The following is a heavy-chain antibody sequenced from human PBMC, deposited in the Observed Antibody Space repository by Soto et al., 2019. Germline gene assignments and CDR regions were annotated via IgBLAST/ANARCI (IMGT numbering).Heavy chain of an antibody. Sequence: SETLSLTCTVSGGSISSGGYYWSWIRQHPGKGLEWIGYIYYSGSTYYNPSLKRRVTISVDTSKNQFSLKLSSVTPADTAVYYCARTLRYFHWSPSFDPWGQGTLVTVSS. V-gene: IGHV4-31*03. J-gene: IGHJ5*02. CDR2: IYYSGST. CDR3: ARTLRYFHWSPSFDP. CDR1: GGSISSGGYY. D-gene: IGHD3-9*01.